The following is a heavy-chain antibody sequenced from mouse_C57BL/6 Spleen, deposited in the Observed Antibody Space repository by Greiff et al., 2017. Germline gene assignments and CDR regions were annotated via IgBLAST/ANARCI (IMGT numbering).Heavy chain of an antibody. D-gene: IGHD1-1*02. CDR3: ARDEWSRPGDY. CDR1: GFTFSSYA. Sequence: EVKLVESGGGLVKPGGSLKLSCAASGFTFSSYAMSWVRQTPEKRLEWVATISDGGSYTYYPDNVKGRFTISRDNAKNNLYLQMSHLKSEDTAMYYCARDEWSRPGDYWGQGTSVTVSS. CDR2: ISDGGSYT. V-gene: IGHV5-4*01. J-gene: IGHJ4*01.